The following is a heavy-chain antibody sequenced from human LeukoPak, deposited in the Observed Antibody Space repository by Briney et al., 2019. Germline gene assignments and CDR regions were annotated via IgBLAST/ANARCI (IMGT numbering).Heavy chain of an antibody. CDR3: ARVGVGATVDY. V-gene: IGHV4-4*02. CDR2: IYHSGST. D-gene: IGHD1-26*01. J-gene: IGHJ4*02. CDR1: GGSISSSNW. Sequence: SGTLSLTCAVSGGSISSSNWWSWVRQPPGKGLEWIGEIYHSGSTNYNPSLKSRVTMSVDTSKNQFSLKLSSVTAADTAVYYCARVGVGATVDYWGQGTLVTVSS.